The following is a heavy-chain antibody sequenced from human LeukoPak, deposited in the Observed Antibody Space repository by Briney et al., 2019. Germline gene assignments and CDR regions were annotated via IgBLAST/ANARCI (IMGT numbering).Heavy chain of an antibody. J-gene: IGHJ5*01. CDR1: GGTFSSYA. CDR2: IIPILGIA. D-gene: IGHD3-22*01. Sequence: SVKVSCKASGGTFSSYAISWVRQAPGQGLEWMGRIIPILGIANYAQKFQGRVTITADKSTSTAYMELSSLRSEDTAVYYCARGRLYYDSSGYVFDSRGQGTLVTVSS. V-gene: IGHV1-69*04. CDR3: ARGRLYYDSSGYVFDS.